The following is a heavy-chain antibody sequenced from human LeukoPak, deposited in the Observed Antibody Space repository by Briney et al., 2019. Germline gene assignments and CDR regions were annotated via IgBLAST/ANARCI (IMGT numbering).Heavy chain of an antibody. CDR3: ASAMPLAVAGTSELDY. CDR1: GFTFSSYE. J-gene: IGHJ4*02. CDR2: ISSSGSTI. D-gene: IGHD6-19*01. V-gene: IGHV3-48*03. Sequence: PGGSLRLSCAASGFTFSSYEMNWVRQAPGKGLEWVSYISSSGSTIYYADSVKGRFTISRDNAKNSLYLQMNSLRAEDTAVYYCASAMPLAVAGTSELDYWGQGTLVTVSS.